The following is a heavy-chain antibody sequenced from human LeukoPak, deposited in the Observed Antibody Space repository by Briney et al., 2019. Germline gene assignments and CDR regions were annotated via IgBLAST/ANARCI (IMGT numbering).Heavy chain of an antibody. Sequence: GRSLRLSCAASGFTFSSYGMHWVRQAPGKGLEWVAVISYDGSNKYYADSVKGRFTISRDNSKNTLYLQMNSLRAEDTAVYYCAKDGAGLRYFDWLLNYWGQGTLVTVSS. CDR1: GFTFSSYG. CDR2: ISYDGSNK. D-gene: IGHD3-9*01. CDR3: AKDGAGLRYFDWLLNY. V-gene: IGHV3-30*18. J-gene: IGHJ4*02.